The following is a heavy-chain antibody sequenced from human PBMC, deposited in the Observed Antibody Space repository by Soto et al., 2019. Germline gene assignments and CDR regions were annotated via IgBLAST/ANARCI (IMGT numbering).Heavy chain of an antibody. CDR3: ARLGGIVDTGTWIK. J-gene: IGHJ4*02. V-gene: IGHV5-51*01. Sequence: GESLKISCKASGYRFSTYWNGCVRQRPGKGPEWMAIIYPGDSDTRENPSFQGQVTLSADKSSNTAHLQWRGLKAADTAIYYCARLGGIVDTGTWIKWGQGTPVTVSS. D-gene: IGHD5-12*01. CDR2: IYPGDSDT. CDR1: GYRFSTYW.